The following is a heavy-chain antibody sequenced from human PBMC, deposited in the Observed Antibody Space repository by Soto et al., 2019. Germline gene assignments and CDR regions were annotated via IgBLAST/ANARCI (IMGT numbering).Heavy chain of an antibody. J-gene: IGHJ4*02. Sequence: EVQLVESGGGLVQPGGSLRLACAASGFTVSSYDMHWVRHVTGKSLEWVSTLGAGGDTYFPDSVKGRFTISRETVKNSLCLQMNSLGAGDTAVYYCARGTMVRGTLDPGISGPLDYWGQGTLVAVSS. D-gene: IGHD3-10*01. V-gene: IGHV3-13*01. CDR1: GFTVSSYD. CDR2: LGAGGDT. CDR3: ARGTMVRGTLDPGISGPLDY.